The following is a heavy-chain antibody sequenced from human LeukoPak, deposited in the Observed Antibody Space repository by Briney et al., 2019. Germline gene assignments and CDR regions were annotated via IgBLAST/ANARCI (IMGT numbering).Heavy chain of an antibody. CDR3: ARQREAHNWHFDY. J-gene: IGHJ4*02. CDR2: IYYSGST. V-gene: IGHV4-59*01. Sequence: SETLSLTCTVSGGSISSYYWSWIRQPPGKGLEWIGYIYYSGSTNYNPSLKSRVTISVDTSKNQFSLKLSSVTAADTAVYYCARQREAHNWHFDYWGQGTLVTVSS. CDR1: GGSISSYY. D-gene: IGHD1-1*01.